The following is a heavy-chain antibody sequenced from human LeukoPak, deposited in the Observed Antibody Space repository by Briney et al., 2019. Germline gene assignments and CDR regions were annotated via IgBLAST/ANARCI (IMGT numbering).Heavy chain of an antibody. D-gene: IGHD5-18*01. CDR1: GGSISSGDYY. CDR3: ARVAHFGGYSYGYEVDY. Sequence: SQTLSLTCTVSGGSISSGDYYWSWIRQPPGKGLEWIGYIYYSGSTYYNPSLKSRVTISVDRSKNQFSLKLSSVTAADTAVYYCARVAHFGGYSYGYEVDYWGQGTLVTVSS. J-gene: IGHJ4*02. V-gene: IGHV4-30-4*01. CDR2: IYYSGST.